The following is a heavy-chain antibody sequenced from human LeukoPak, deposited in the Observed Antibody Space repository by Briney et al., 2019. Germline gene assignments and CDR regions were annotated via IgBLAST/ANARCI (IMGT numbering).Heavy chain of an antibody. V-gene: IGHV3-11*04. CDR1: GFTFSDYY. CDR2: ISDNAKTI. CDR3: ARDHDSAAAGNSVPYFDY. D-gene: IGHD6-13*01. Sequence: GGSLRLSCAASGFTFSDYYMNWIRQTPGKGLEWLSYISDNAKTIYYADSVKGRFTISRDNAKNSLYLQMNSLRAEDTAVYYCARDHDSAAAGNSVPYFDYWGQGTLVTVSS. J-gene: IGHJ4*02.